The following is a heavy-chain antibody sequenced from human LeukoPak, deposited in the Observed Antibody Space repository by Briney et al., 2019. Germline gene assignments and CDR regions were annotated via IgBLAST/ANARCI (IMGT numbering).Heavy chain of an antibody. V-gene: IGHV1-69*13. CDR3: ARTRSKQQLDDAFDI. J-gene: IGHJ3*02. CDR2: IIPIFATA. Sequence: SVKVSCKASGGTFSSYAISWVRQAPAQGLEWIGWIIPIFATANYAQKFQGRVTITADESTSTGYMELSSLRSEDTAVYYCARTRSKQQLDDAFDIWGQGTMVTVSS. D-gene: IGHD6-13*01. CDR1: GGTFSSYA.